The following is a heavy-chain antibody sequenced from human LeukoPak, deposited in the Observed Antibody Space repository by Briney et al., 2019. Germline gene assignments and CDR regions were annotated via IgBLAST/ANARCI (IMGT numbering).Heavy chain of an antibody. Sequence: GASVKVSCKASGYTFTSYGISWVRQAPGQGLEWMGWISAYNGNTNYAQKLQGRVTMTRNTSISTAYMELSSLRSEDTAVYYCASGYGDYTAPFDYWGQGTLVTVSS. CDR1: GYTFTSYG. D-gene: IGHD4-17*01. CDR2: ISAYNGNT. J-gene: IGHJ4*02. V-gene: IGHV1-18*01. CDR3: ASGYGDYTAPFDY.